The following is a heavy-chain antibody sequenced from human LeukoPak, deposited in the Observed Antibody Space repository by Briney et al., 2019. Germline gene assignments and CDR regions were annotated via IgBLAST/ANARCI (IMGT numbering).Heavy chain of an antibody. CDR3: AVSTVTTPNNWFDP. V-gene: IGHV7-4-1*02. D-gene: IGHD4-17*01. Sequence: ASVKVSCKASGYTFTSYAMNWVRQAPGQGLEWMGWINTNTGNPTYTQGFTGRFVFSLDTSVSTAYLQISSLKAEDTAVYYCAVSTVTTPNNWFDPWGQGTLVTVSS. J-gene: IGHJ5*02. CDR2: INTNTGNP. CDR1: GYTFTSYA.